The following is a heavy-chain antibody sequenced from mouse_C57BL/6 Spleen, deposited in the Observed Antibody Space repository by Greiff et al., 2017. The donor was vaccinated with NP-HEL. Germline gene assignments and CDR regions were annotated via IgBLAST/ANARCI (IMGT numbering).Heavy chain of an antibody. V-gene: IGHV1-50*01. CDR2: IDPSDSYT. Sequence: VQLQQPGAELVKPGASVKLSCKASGYTFTSYWMQWVKQRPGQGLEWIGEIDPSDSYTNYNQKFKGKATLTVDTSSSTAYMQRSSLTSEDSAVYYCARSGTYYGSRHWYFDVWGTGTTVTVSS. CDR1: GYTFTSYW. CDR3: ARSGTYYGSRHWYFDV. J-gene: IGHJ1*03. D-gene: IGHD1-1*01.